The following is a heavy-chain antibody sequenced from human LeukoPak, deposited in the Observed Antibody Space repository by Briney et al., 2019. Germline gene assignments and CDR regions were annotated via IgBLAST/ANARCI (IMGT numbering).Heavy chain of an antibody. V-gene: IGHV4-4*02. CDR2: IHHSGST. Sequence: PSGTLSLTCAVSGGSISNNNWWSWVRQPPGKGLEWIGEIHHSGSTNYNPSLKRRVTISVDKSNNQLSLKLSSVTAADTAVYYCARDFGETSLPNWFDPWGQGTLVIVSS. CDR1: GGSISNNNW. CDR3: ARDFGETSLPNWFDP. J-gene: IGHJ5*02. D-gene: IGHD3-3*01.